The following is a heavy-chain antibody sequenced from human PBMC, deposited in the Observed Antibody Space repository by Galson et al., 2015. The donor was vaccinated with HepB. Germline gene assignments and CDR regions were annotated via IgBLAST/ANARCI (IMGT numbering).Heavy chain of an antibody. J-gene: IGHJ6*02. CDR1: GYSFSNYG. CDR2: FSGYDGST. D-gene: IGHD1-1*01. V-gene: IGHV1-18*01. Sequence: SVKVSCKASGYSFSNYGLSWIRQAPGPGLEWMGWFSGYDGSTNYAQRFQGRVTMTADASTGTAYLELRNLRSDDTAAYYCARDSRLELRLNNYFSYGMDVWGQGSAVIVSS. CDR3: ARDSRLELRLNNYFSYGMDV.